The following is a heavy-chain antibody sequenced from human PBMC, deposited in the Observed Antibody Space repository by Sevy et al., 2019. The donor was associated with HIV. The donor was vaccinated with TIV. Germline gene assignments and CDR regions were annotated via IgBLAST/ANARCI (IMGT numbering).Heavy chain of an antibody. CDR3: ARAPSGSQGPGQYFHH. CDR2: ITPNNGNT. J-gene: IGHJ1*01. D-gene: IGHD1-26*01. CDR1: GCTFTNYH. V-gene: IGHV1-18*01. Sequence: ASVKVSCKASGCTFTNYHITWVRQAPGQGLEWMGWITPNNGNTNYARRLQGRVTMTTDTSTATAYMELRSLRSDDTAVYYCARAPSGSQGPGQYFHHWGQGTLVTVSS.